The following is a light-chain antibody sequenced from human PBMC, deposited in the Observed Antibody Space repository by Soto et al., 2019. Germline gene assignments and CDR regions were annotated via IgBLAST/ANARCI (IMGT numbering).Light chain of an antibody. CDR3: QQYNSFPWT. Sequence: DIPRTQSPSTLAASVGDPVTVTCRASQSVSGWLAWYQQKPGEAPKLLIYDASALPRGVPSRFSGSGSGTEFTLTISSLQPDDFATYYCQQYNSFPWTFGQGTKVAIK. J-gene: IGKJ1*01. CDR1: QSVSGW. V-gene: IGKV1-5*01. CDR2: DAS.